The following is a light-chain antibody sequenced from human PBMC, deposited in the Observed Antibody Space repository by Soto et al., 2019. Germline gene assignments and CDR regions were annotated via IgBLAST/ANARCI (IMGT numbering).Light chain of an antibody. CDR2: KAS. CDR1: QTISSW. CDR3: QQHNDYWT. J-gene: IGKJ1*01. V-gene: IGKV1-5*03. Sequence: DIQMTQSPSTLSGSVGYRFTITCRASQTISSWLAWYQQKPGKAPKLLIYKASTLKSGVPSRFSGSGSGTEFTLTISSLQPDDFATYFCQQHNDYWTFGQGTTGDIK.